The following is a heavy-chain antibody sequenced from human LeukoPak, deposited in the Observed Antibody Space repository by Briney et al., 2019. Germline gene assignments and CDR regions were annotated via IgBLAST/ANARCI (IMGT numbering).Heavy chain of an antibody. J-gene: IGHJ6*02. Sequence: GRSLRLSCAASGFTFSSYGMHWVRQAPGKGLEWVAVISYDGSNKYYADSVKGRFTISRDNSKNTLYLQMNSLRAEDTAVYYCARSPDYDSSGYYYYYYGMGVWGQGTTVTVSS. CDR3: ARSPDYDSSGYYYYYYGMGV. V-gene: IGHV3-30*03. D-gene: IGHD3-22*01. CDR1: GFTFSSYG. CDR2: ISYDGSNK.